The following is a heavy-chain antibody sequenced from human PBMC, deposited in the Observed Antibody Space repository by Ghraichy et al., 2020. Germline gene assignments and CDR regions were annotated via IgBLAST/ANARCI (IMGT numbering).Heavy chain of an antibody. V-gene: IGHV3-23*01. J-gene: IGHJ4*02. CDR3: VSLITIFGGVIRLIYY. CDR1: GFTFSSYA. D-gene: IGHD3-3*01. CDR2: ISGSGGSK. Sequence: GESLRLSCAASGFTFSSYAMSWVRQAPGKGLEWVSAISGSGGSKYYADYVKGRFTISRDNSKNTLYLQMNSLRAEDTAVYYCVSLITIFGGVIRLIYYWGQGTLVTVSS.